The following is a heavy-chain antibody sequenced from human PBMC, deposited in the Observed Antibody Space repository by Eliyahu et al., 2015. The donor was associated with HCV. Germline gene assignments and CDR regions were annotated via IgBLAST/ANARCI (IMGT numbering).Heavy chain of an antibody. J-gene: IGHJ4*02. CDR3: TTDPHPYYYDSGQLDY. CDR1: GFTFXNAX. V-gene: IGHV3-15*01. D-gene: IGHD3-22*01. CDR2: IKSKTDGGTT. Sequence: EVQLVESGGGLVKPGGSLRLSCAASGFTFXNAXXSWVRQAPGKGLEWVGRIKSKTDGGTTDYAAPVKGRFTISRDDSKNTLYLQMNSLKTEDTAVYYCTTDPHPYYYDSGQLDYWGQGTLVTVSS.